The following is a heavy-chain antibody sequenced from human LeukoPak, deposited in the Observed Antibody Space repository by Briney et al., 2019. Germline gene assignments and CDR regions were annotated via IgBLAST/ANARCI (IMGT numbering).Heavy chain of an antibody. D-gene: IGHD3-22*01. Sequence: PGRSLRLSCAASGFTFSSYAMHWVRQAPGKGLEWVAVISYDGSNKYYADSVKGRFTISRDNSKNTMYLQMNNLRAEDTALYYCVRESDYYDRKGMDVWGQGTTVTVSS. CDR1: GFTFSSYA. V-gene: IGHV3-30*04. J-gene: IGHJ6*02. CDR2: ISYDGSNK. CDR3: VRESDYYDRKGMDV.